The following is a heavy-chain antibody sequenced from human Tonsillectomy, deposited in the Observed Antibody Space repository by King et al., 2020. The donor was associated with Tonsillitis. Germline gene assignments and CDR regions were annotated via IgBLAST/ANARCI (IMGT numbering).Heavy chain of an antibody. V-gene: IGHV3-30*02. CDR1: GFTFSSYG. Sequence: QLVQSGGGVVQPGGSLRLSCAASGFTFSSYGIHWVRQAPGKGLEWVAFIQYDGSNKYYADSVKGRFTVSRDNSKNTLYLHMNSLSAEDTAVYYCGKDLGFRVRGDYLPVFDYWGQGTLVTVSS. D-gene: IGHD3-10*01. CDR3: GKDLGFRVRGDYLPVFDY. CDR2: IQYDGSNK. J-gene: IGHJ4*02.